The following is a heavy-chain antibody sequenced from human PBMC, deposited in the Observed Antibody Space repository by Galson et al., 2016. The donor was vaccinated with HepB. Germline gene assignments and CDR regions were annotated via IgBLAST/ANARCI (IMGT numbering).Heavy chain of an antibody. Sequence: SETLSLTCTVSGAFVNSGSHYWTWLRQPPGQRLEWIGNIYHSGSTNYNPFLKSRVTISLDTSKNQFSLEVNSVTAADTAVYYCAEGSGWLCDNWGRGTLVTVSS. CDR3: AEGSGWLCDN. CDR2: IYHSGST. J-gene: IGHJ4*02. D-gene: IGHD3-16*01. V-gene: IGHV4-61*01. CDR1: GAFVNSGSHY.